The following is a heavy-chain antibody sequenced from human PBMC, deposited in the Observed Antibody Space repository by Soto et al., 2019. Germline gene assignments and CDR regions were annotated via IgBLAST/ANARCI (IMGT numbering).Heavy chain of an antibody. D-gene: IGHD3-22*01. CDR1: GGTFSSYA. V-gene: IGHV1-69*06. CDR2: IIPIFGTA. Sequence: ASVKVSCKASGGTFSSYAISWVRQAPGQGLEWMGGIIPIFGTANYAQKFQGRVTITADKSTSTAYMELSSLRSEDTAVYYCAKFIYDSSGETYYFDYWGQGTLVTVSS. CDR3: AKFIYDSSGETYYFDY. J-gene: IGHJ4*02.